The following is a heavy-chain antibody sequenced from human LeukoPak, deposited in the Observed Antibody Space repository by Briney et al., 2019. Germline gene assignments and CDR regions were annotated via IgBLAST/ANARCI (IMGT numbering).Heavy chain of an antibody. CDR2: INHSGST. J-gene: IGHJ6*04. CDR3: ARVPANRGVVVVNGMDV. CDR1: GGSFSGYY. Sequence: SETLSLTCAVYGGSFSGYYWSWIRQPPGKGLEWIGEINHSGSTNYNPSLKSRVTISVDTSKNQFSLKLSSVTAADTAVYYCARVPANRGVVVVNGMDVWGKGTTVTVSS. V-gene: IGHV4-34*01. D-gene: IGHD2-2*01.